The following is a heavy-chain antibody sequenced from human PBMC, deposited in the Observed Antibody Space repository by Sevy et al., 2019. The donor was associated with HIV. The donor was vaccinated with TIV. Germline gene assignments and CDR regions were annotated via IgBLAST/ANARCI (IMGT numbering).Heavy chain of an antibody. CDR1: GFTFSSYA. CDR2: ISGSGGST. V-gene: IGHV3-23*01. CDR3: AKGIIQGYSSGWYVDY. J-gene: IGHJ4*02. D-gene: IGHD6-19*01. Sequence: GGSRRLSCAASGFTFSSYAMSWVRQAPGKGLEWVSAISGSGGSTYYADSVKGRFTISRDNSKNTLYLQMNSLRAEDTAVYYCAKGIIQGYSSGWYVDYWGQGTLVTVSS.